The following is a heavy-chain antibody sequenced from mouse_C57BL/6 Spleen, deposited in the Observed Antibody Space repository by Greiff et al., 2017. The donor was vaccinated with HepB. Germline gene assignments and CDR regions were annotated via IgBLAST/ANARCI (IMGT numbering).Heavy chain of an antibody. CDR1: GYTFTSYW. D-gene: IGHD1-1*01. V-gene: IGHV1-69*01. CDR2: IDPSDSYT. CDR3: ARRGGVITTVPFDY. J-gene: IGHJ2*01. Sequence: QVQLQQSGAELVMPGASVKLSCKASGYTFTSYWMHWVKQRPGQGLEWIGEIDPSDSYTNYNQKFKGKSTLTVDKTSSTAYMQLISLTSEDSAVYYCARRGGVITTVPFDYWGQGTTLTVSS.